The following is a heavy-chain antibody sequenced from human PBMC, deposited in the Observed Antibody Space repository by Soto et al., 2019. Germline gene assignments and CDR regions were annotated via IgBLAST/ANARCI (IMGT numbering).Heavy chain of an antibody. CDR2: SRDKPQGYST. J-gene: IGHJ4*02. D-gene: IGHD3-22*01. V-gene: IGHV3-72*01. CDR3: VRATYFSDSSGYTRCLDY. Sequence: PGGSLRLSCAGSVFPLSDHYIDWVRPAPGKGLEWVGRSRDKPQGYSTAYAASVNGRFTTSRDESKNSAYLQMNSLKTEDTAVYYCVRATYFSDSSGYTRCLDYWGQGTLVTVS. CDR1: VFPLSDHY.